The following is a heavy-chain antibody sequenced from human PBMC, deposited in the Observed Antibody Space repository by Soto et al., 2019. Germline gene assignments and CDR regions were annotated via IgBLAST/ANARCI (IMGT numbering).Heavy chain of an antibody. Sequence: SETLSLTCTVSGGSISSSSYYWGWIRQPPGKGLEWIGSIYYSGSTYYNPSLKSRVTISVDTSKNQFPLKLSSVTAADTAVYYCARGYVSAYIWGSYRYTVWFDPWGQGTLVTVSS. D-gene: IGHD3-16*02. CDR3: ARGYVSAYIWGSYRYTVWFDP. V-gene: IGHV4-39*01. CDR2: IYYSGST. CDR1: GGSISSSSYY. J-gene: IGHJ5*02.